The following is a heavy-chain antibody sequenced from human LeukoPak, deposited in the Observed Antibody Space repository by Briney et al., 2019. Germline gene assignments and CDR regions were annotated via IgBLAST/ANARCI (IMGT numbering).Heavy chain of an antibody. CDR3: ARGPEYSSSWYPGYYYYYYMDV. D-gene: IGHD6-13*01. Sequence: SETLSLTCTVSGGSISSSSYYWGWIRQPPGKGLEWIGSIYYSGSTYYNPSLKSRLTISVDTSKNQFYLKLSSVTAADTAVYYCARGPEYSSSWYPGYYYYYYMDVWGKGTTVTISS. J-gene: IGHJ6*03. CDR1: GGSISSSSYY. CDR2: IYYSGST. V-gene: IGHV4-39*01.